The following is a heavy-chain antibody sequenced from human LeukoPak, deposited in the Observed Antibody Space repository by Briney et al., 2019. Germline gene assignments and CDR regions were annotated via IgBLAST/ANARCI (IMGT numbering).Heavy chain of an antibody. CDR1: GGSISSYY. V-gene: IGHV4-59*01. Sequence: PSETLSLTCTVSGGSISSYYWSWIRQPPGKGLEWIGYIYDSGSTNYNPSLKSRVTISLDTSKNQFSLSLSSLNAADTAVYYCARVASSGLRYYLDYWGQGTLVTVSS. CDR2: IYDSGST. D-gene: IGHD3-22*01. CDR3: ARVASSGLRYYLDY. J-gene: IGHJ4*02.